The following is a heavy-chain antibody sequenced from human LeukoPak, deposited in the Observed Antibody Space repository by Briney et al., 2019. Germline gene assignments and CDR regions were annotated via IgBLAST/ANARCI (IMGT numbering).Heavy chain of an antibody. J-gene: IGHJ6*02. V-gene: IGHV3-49*04. CDR3: TSHGDFWSGYHPGEYYYGMDV. Sequence: GSLRLSCTASGFTFGDYAMSWVRQAPGKGLEWVGFIRSKAYGGTTEYAASVKGRFTISRDDSKSIAYLQMNSLKTEDTAVYYCTSHGDFWSGYHPGEYYYGMDVWGQGTTVTVSS. CDR1: GFTFGDYA. CDR2: IRSKAYGGTT. D-gene: IGHD3-3*01.